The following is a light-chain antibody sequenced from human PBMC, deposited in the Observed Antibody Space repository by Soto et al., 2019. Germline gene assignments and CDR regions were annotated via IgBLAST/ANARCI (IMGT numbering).Light chain of an antibody. V-gene: IGKV3-11*01. CDR1: QSVSNY. Sequence: VLAQSPATLYLSPGERATLSCRASQSVSNYLAWYQQRPGQAPRLLIYDASNRATGIPARFSASRSGTDLTLTIRSLEPEYFAVYYLQLRRVWPLTFGGGTKVEIK. CDR2: DAS. J-gene: IGKJ4*01. CDR3: QLRRVWPLT.